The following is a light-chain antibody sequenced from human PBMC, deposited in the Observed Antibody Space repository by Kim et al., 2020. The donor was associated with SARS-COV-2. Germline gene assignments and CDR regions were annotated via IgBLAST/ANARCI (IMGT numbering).Light chain of an antibody. CDR1: QSVSSN. J-gene: IGKJ3*01. CDR2: GAS. V-gene: IGKV3D-15*01. CDR3: QQYNNWPFT. Sequence: VSPGERASLSCRASQSVSSNLAWYKKKPGQAPRLLSYGASTRATGIPARFSGSGSGTEFTLTISSLQSEDFAVYYCQQYNNWPFTFGPGTKVDIK.